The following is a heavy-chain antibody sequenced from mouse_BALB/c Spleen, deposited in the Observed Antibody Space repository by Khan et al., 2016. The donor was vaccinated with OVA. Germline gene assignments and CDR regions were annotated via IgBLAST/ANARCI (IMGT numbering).Heavy chain of an antibody. J-gene: IGHJ2*01. CDR1: GYSITSGYG. CDR2: ISYSGST. Sequence: EVQLQESGPGLVKPSQSLSLTCTVTGYSITSGYGWNWIRQFQGNKLEWMGYISYSGSTNYNPSLRSRISITRDTTKNQFFLQLNSVTTEDTATYYCARTARIKYWGQGTTLTVSS. V-gene: IGHV3-2*02. D-gene: IGHD3-3*01. CDR3: ARTARIKY.